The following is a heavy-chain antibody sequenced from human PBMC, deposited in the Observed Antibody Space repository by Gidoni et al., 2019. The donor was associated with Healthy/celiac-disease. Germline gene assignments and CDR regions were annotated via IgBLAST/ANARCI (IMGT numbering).Heavy chain of an antibody. V-gene: IGHV1-18*01. D-gene: IGHD6-6*01. CDR2: ISAYNGNT. J-gene: IGHJ4*02. Sequence: VKVSCKASGYTFTSYGISWVRQAPGQGLEWMGWISAYNGNTNYAQKLQGRVTMTTDTSTSTAYMELRSLRSDDTAVYYCARDIEARPIILGFTEDYWGQGTLVTVSS. CDR3: ARDIEARPIILGFTEDY. CDR1: GYTFTSYG.